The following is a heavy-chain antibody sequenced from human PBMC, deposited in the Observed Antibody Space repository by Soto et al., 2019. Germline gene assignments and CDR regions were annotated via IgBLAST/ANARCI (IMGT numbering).Heavy chain of an antibody. D-gene: IGHD3-22*01. J-gene: IGHJ3*02. CDR3: ARIYDSSGYHAPIASDHDAFDI. Sequence: SETLSLTCGVSHGSLSDYYWSWIRQPPGKGLEWIGEINYGRYTNYNPSLKSRVTVSVDTSKNQFSLKLSSVTAADTAVYYCARIYDSSGYHAPIASDHDAFDIWGQGTMVTVS. CDR1: HGSLSDYY. V-gene: IGHV4-34*01. CDR2: INYGRYT.